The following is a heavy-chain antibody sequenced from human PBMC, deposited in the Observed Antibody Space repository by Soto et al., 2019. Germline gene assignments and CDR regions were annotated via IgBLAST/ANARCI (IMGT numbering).Heavy chain of an antibody. CDR1: GGSISSSNW. CDR3: ARDPIETLLYCGGGSCSSPYGMDV. CDR2: IYHSGST. J-gene: IGHJ6*04. Sequence: QVQLQEPGPGLVKPSGTLSLTCAVSGGSISSSNWWSWVRQPPGKGLVWIWEIYHSGSTNYNPSLKSRVTISVDNHKDQFSLKLRSVTAADTAVYYCARDPIETLLYCGGGSCSSPYGMDVWGKGTTATVSA. D-gene: IGHD2-15*01. V-gene: IGHV4-4*02.